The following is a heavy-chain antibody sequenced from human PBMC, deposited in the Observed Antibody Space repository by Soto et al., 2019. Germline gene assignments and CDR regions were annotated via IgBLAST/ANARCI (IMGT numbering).Heavy chain of an antibody. Sequence: QVQLVQSGAEVKKPGASVKVSCKASGYTFSNYGVSWVRQAPGQGLEWMGWIRGYDDNTNYAQKFQGRVTMTKDTSTSTAYMELRSLRSDDTAVYYCARDLRVCSGGSCQCDHWGQGTLVTVSS. V-gene: IGHV1-18*01. D-gene: IGHD2-15*01. CDR2: IRGYDDNT. CDR3: ARDLRVCSGGSCQCDH. CDR1: GYTFSNYG. J-gene: IGHJ4*02.